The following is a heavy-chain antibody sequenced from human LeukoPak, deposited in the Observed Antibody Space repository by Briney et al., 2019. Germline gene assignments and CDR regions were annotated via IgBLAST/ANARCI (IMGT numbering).Heavy chain of an antibody. V-gene: IGHV3-21*06. CDR3: ARDLGYAFYYGMDV. J-gene: IGHJ6*02. CDR2: ISSSSSSI. CDR1: GFTFRSYS. Sequence: GGSLRLSCAASGFTFRSYSINWVRQAPGKGLGCVSSISSSSSSIFYAASVKGRFTISRDNAGNSVYLQMTGLRAEDTAVYYCARDLGYAFYYGMDVWGQGTTVTVSS. D-gene: IGHD5-12*01.